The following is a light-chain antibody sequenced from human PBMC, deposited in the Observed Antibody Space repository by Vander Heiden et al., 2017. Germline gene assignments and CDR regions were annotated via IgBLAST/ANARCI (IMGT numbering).Light chain of an antibody. CDR2: KAS. Sequence: DIQVTQFPSTLSASRGDRVTITYRDSQSTSRRLAWYQKKPGKATKLLIYKASTVESGVPSRCSGSGAGTEFTLTISSLQPDEVATYYWQQHDSYRVTFGPGTKVDVK. CDR1: QSTSRR. J-gene: IGKJ3*01. CDR3: QQHDSYRVT. V-gene: IGKV1-5*03.